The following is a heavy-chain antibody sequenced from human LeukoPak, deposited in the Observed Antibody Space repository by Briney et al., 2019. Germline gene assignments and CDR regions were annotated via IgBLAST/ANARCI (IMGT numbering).Heavy chain of an antibody. D-gene: IGHD3-10*01. Sequence: SVKVSCKASGGTFSSYAISWVRQAPGQGLEWMGRIIPILGIANYAQKFQGRVTITADKSTSTAYMELSSLRSEDTAVYYCAGALYYYGSGSYSPLDYWGQGTLVTVSS. V-gene: IGHV1-69*04. CDR3: AGALYYYGSGSYSPLDY. CDR2: IIPILGIA. J-gene: IGHJ4*02. CDR1: GGTFSSYA.